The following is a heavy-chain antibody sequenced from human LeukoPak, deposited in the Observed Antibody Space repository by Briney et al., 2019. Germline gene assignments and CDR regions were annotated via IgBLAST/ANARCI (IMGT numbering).Heavy chain of an antibody. CDR1: GFTFSSYD. V-gene: IGHV3-23*01. Sequence: GGSLRLSCAASGFTFSSYDMSWVRQAPGKGLEWVSGINKSGGGTYYADSVKGRFTMSRDNSKNTLFLQMNSLRAEDTAVYYCAKVTWSSSGSDYWGQGTPVTVSS. CDR2: INKSGGGT. CDR3: AKVTWSSSGSDY. J-gene: IGHJ4*02. D-gene: IGHD6-19*01.